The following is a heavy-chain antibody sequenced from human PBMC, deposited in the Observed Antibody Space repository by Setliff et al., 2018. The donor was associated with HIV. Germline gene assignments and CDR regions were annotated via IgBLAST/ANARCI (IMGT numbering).Heavy chain of an antibody. CDR2: VYNSGIT. Sequence: SETLSLTCTVSGGSVSSPGYYWGWIRQPPGKGLEWIGSVYNSGITFKNPSLKSRVTISVDTSKNQFSLRLSSVTAADTAVYYCARQGLVLVPASIDWRLPPSPIDYWGQGALVTVSS. CDR1: GGSVSSPGYY. V-gene: IGHV4-39*01. CDR3: ARQGLVLVPASIDWRLPPSPIDY. D-gene: IGHD2-2*01. J-gene: IGHJ4*02.